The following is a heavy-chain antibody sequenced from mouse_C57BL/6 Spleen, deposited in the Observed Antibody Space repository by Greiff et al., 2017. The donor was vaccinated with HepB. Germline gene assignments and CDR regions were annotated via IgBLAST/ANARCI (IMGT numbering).Heavy chain of an antibody. Sequence: EVKLMESGGGLVKPGGSLKLSCAASGFTFSSYAMSWVRQTPEKRLEWVATISDGGSYTYYPDNVKGRFTISRDNAKNNLYLQMSHLKSEDTAMYYCAREEYGRSFAYWGQGTLVTVSA. CDR2: ISDGGSYT. V-gene: IGHV5-4*01. CDR1: GFTFSSYA. J-gene: IGHJ3*01. D-gene: IGHD1-1*01. CDR3: AREEYGRSFAY.